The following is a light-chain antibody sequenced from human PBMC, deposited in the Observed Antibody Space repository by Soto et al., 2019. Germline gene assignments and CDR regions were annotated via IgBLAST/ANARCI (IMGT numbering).Light chain of an antibody. J-gene: IGLJ3*02. CDR2: QDN. Sequence: SYELTQPPSVSVSPGQTASITCSGDELGDKYVSWYQQKPGQSPIVIIYQDNMRPSGIPERFSGSKSGTSATLGITGLQTGDEADYYCGTWDSSLSAPNWVFGGGTQLTVL. CDR1: ELGDKY. CDR3: GTWDSSLSAPNWV. V-gene: IGLV3-1*01.